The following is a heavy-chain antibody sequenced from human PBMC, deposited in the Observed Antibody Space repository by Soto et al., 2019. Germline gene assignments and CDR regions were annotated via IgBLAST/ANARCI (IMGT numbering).Heavy chain of an antibody. D-gene: IGHD1-7*01. V-gene: IGHV5-51*01. J-gene: IGHJ4*02. CDR1: GYTFTTYW. Sequence: PGESLKISCKGFGYTFTTYWIGWVRQMPGKGLEWMGIIYPGDSDTRYSPSFQGQVTISADKSISTAYPQWSSLRASDTAMYYCARRYNWNYEAYYFDYWGQGTLVTVSS. CDR3: ARRYNWNYEAYYFDY. CDR2: IYPGDSDT.